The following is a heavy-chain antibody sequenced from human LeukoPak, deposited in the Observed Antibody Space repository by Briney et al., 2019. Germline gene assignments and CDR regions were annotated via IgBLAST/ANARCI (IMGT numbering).Heavy chain of an antibody. J-gene: IGHJ4*02. CDR2: IYYSGST. D-gene: IGHD4-23*01. V-gene: IGHV4-59*01. CDR3: ARQASGGGRVPFDY. CDR1: GGSISSYY. Sequence: SETLSLTCTVSGGSISSYYWSWIRQPPGKGLEWIGYIYYSGSTNYNPSLKSRVTISVDTSKNQFSLKLSSVTAADTAVYYCARQASGGGRVPFDYWGQGTLVAVSS.